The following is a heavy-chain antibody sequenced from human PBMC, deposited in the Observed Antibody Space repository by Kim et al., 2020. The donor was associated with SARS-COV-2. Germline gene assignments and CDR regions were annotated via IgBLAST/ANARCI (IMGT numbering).Heavy chain of an antibody. CDR3: ARGQTDFPYGMDV. J-gene: IGHJ6*02. D-gene: IGHD2-21*02. CDR1: GFTFSDYY. CDR2: FSGSSLYT. Sequence: GGSLRLSCAASGFTFSDYYMSWIRQAPGKGLEWVSYFSGSSLYTTYADAVKGRFTISRDNAKNSLYLQMNSLRADDTAVYYCARGQTDFPYGMDVWGQGTTVIVSS. V-gene: IGHV3-11*06.